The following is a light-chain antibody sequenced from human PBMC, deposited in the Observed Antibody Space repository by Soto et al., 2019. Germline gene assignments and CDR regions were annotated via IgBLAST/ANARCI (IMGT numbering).Light chain of an antibody. V-gene: IGKV3-20*01. J-gene: IGKJ4*01. CDR3: QQYGSSPLT. CDR1: QSLSSTY. CDR2: TSS. Sequence: EIVLTQSPGTLSLSPGERATLSCRASQSLSSTYLAWYQQKPGQAPTLLIHTSSIRATGIADRFSGSGSGTDFTLTISRLEPEDFAVYYCQQYGSSPLTCGGGTKVEIK.